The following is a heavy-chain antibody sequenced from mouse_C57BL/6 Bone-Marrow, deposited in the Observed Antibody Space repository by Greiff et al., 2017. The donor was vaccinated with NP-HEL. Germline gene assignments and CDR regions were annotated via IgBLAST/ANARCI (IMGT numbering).Heavy chain of an antibody. CDR2: INPNNGGT. Sequence: VQLQQSGPELVKPGASVKISCKASGYTFTDYYMNWVKQSHGKSLEWIGDINPNNGGTSYNQKFKGKATLTVDKSSSTAYMELRSLTSEDSAVYYCAREGLRLYFDYWGQGTTLTVSA. CDR3: AREGLRLYFDY. CDR1: GYTFTDYY. J-gene: IGHJ2*01. V-gene: IGHV1-26*01. D-gene: IGHD2-2*01.